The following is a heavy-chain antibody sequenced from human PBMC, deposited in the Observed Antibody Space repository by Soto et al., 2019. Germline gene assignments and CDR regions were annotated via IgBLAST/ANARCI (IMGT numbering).Heavy chain of an antibody. Sequence: QVQLVQSGAEVKKPGSSVKVSCKASGGTFSSYAISWVRQAPGQGLEWMGGIIPISGTANYEQKFQGRVTITAYESTSTSYMELRSLRSEDTAVYYCARSQGSSTSLEIYYYYYYGMDVWGQGTTVTVSS. CDR3: ARSQGSSTSLEIYYYYYYGMDV. D-gene: IGHD2-2*01. J-gene: IGHJ6*02. CDR2: IIPISGTA. V-gene: IGHV1-69*01. CDR1: GGTFSSYA.